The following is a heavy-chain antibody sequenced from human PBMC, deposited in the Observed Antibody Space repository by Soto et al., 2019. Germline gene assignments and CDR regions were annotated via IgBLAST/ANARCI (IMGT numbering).Heavy chain of an antibody. J-gene: IGHJ5*02. CDR3: ARRLLWFGELSASSWFDP. Sequence: SETLSLTCTVSGGSISSSSYYWGWIRQPPGKGLEWIGSIYYSGSTYYNPSLKSRVTISVDTSKNQFSLKLSSVTAADTAVYYCARRLLWFGELSASSWFDPWGQGTLVTVSS. D-gene: IGHD3-10*01. V-gene: IGHV4-39*01. CDR2: IYYSGST. CDR1: GGSISSSSYY.